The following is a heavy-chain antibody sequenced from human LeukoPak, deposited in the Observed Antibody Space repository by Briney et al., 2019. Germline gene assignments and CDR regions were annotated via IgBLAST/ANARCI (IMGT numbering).Heavy chain of an antibody. CDR3: ARDGLGFDY. CDR2: INPSGGST. Sequence: ASVKVSCKASGYTFTSYGISWVRQAPGQGLEWMGIINPSGGSTSYAQKFQGRVTMTRDTSTSTVYMELSSLRSEDTAVYYCARDGLGFDYWGQGTLVTVSS. D-gene: IGHD3/OR15-3a*01. V-gene: IGHV1-46*01. CDR1: GYTFTSYG. J-gene: IGHJ4*02.